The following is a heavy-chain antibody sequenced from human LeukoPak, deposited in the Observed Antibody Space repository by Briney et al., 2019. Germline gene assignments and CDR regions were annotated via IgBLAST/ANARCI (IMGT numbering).Heavy chain of an antibody. D-gene: IGHD1-26*01. V-gene: IGHV1-69*04. CDR2: IIPILGIA. J-gene: IGHJ4*02. Sequence: AASVKVSCKASGGTFSSYAISWVRQAPGQGLEWMGRIIPILGIANYAQKFQGRVTITADKSTSTAYMELSRLRSDDTAVYYCARETRSAYSGSYWRYFDYWGQGTLVTVSS. CDR1: GGTFSSYA. CDR3: ARETRSAYSGSYWRYFDY.